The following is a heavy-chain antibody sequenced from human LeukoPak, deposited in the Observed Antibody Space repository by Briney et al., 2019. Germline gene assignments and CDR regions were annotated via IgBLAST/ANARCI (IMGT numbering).Heavy chain of an antibody. V-gene: IGHV3-64*01. CDR1: GFTFSSYA. Sequence: EGSLRLSCAASGFTFSSYAMHWVRQAPGKGLEYVSAISSNGGSTYYANSVKGRFTISRDNSKNTLYLQMGSLRAEDMAVYYCASLDVWGQGTTVTVSS. CDR3: ASLDV. CDR2: ISSNGGST. J-gene: IGHJ6*02.